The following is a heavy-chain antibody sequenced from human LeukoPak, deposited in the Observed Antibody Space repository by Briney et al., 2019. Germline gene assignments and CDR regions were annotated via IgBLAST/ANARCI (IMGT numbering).Heavy chain of an antibody. CDR2: ITRSGSST. V-gene: IGHV3-11*04. Sequence: PGGSLRLSCAGSGLAFSDYYMTWIRQAPGKGLEWVSHITRSGSSTYYADSVKGRFTFSRDSANNSLYLQMSSLRTDDTAVYYCARSAFGVVSGLWGQGTLVTVSS. D-gene: IGHD3-3*01. CDR3: ARSAFGVVSGL. CDR1: GLAFSDYY. J-gene: IGHJ4*02.